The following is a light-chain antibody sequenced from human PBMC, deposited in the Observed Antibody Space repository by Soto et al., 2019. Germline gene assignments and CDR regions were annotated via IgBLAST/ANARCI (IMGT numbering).Light chain of an antibody. Sequence: EIVMTQSPGTLSVSPGERATLSCRASQSVSSNLAWYQQKPGQAPRLLIYGASTRATSFPARFSGSGSGTDFTLTISSLQSEDFAVYYCQQYNNWPWTFGQGTKVDI. CDR3: QQYNNWPWT. CDR1: QSVSSN. V-gene: IGKV3-15*01. CDR2: GAS. J-gene: IGKJ1*01.